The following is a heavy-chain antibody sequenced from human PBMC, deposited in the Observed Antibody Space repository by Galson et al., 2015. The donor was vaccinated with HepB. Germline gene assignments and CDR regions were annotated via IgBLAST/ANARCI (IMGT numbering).Heavy chain of an antibody. CDR3: ARVGTGDYYYYYMDV. CDR1: GFTFSSYW. CDR2: INSDGSST. Sequence: SLRLSCAASGFTFSSYWMHWVRQAPGKGLVWVSRINSDGSSTSYADSVKGRFTISRDNAKNTLYLQMNSLRAEDTAVYYCARVGTGDYYYYYMDVWGKGTTVTVSS. J-gene: IGHJ6*03. V-gene: IGHV3-74*01. D-gene: IGHD1-14*01.